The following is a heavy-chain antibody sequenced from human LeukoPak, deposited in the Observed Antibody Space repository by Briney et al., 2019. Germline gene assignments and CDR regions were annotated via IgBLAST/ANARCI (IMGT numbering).Heavy chain of an antibody. D-gene: IGHD6-19*01. CDR3: ARAEAVAGIGGFDY. CDR1: GFTFSSYW. V-gene: IGHV3-74*01. CDR2: INTDGSST. Sequence: GGSLRLSCAASGFTFSSYWMHWVRQAPGKGLVWVSRINTDGSSTSYADSVKGRFTISRDNAKNTLYLQMNSLRAEDTAVYYCARAEAVAGIGGFDYWGQGTLVTVSS. J-gene: IGHJ4*02.